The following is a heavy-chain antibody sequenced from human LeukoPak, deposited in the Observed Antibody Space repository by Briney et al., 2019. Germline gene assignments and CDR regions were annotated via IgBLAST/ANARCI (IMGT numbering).Heavy chain of an antibody. D-gene: IGHD2-2*01. CDR3: ARDSSQGWFDP. Sequence: SETLSLTCTVSGGSISSYYWSWIRQPPGKGLEWIGYVYYSGSTIYNPSLKSRVTISVDTSKNQFSLKLSSVTAADTAVYYCARDSSQGWFDPWGQGTLVTVSS. V-gene: IGHV4-59*12. CDR1: GGSISSYY. J-gene: IGHJ5*02. CDR2: VYYSGST.